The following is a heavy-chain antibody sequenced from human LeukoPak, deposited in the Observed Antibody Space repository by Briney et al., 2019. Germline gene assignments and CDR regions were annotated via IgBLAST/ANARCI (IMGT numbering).Heavy chain of an antibody. D-gene: IGHD3-22*01. Sequence: GGSLRLSCAASGFTFSSYAMSWVRQAPGKGLEWVSAISGSGGSTYYADSVKGRFTISRDNSENTLYLQMNSLRAEDTAVYYCAKGYYYDSSGYYYHFDYWGQGTLVTVSS. V-gene: IGHV3-23*01. CDR3: AKGYYYDSSGYYYHFDY. J-gene: IGHJ4*02. CDR2: ISGSGGST. CDR1: GFTFSSYA.